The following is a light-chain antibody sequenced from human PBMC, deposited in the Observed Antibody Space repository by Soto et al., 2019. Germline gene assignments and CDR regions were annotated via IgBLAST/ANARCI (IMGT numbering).Light chain of an antibody. CDR3: QHYSNWPWT. CDR1: QSLSSD. J-gene: IGKJ1*01. CDR2: GAY. Sequence: IVMTQSPSTLSVSPGERATLSCRASQSLSSDLAWYQQKPGQTPRLLIYGAYTRAAGISARFMGSGSGTEFTLTISSLQSEDFALYYCQHYSNWPWTFGQGTKVDNK. V-gene: IGKV3-15*01.